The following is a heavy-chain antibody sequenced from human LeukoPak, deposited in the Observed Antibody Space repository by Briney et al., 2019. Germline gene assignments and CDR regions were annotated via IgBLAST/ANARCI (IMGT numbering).Heavy chain of an antibody. CDR3: ARSSSRGFSGGQFHFDWFDP. D-gene: IGHD2-15*01. CDR1: GYTFTGYY. V-gene: IGHV1-2*02. CDR2: INPNSGGT. J-gene: IGHJ5*02. Sequence: GASVTVSCMASGYTFTGYYINWVRQAPGQGLEWMGWINPNSGGTNYAQKFQGRVTMTGDTSINTAYMELSRLISDDTAVYYCARSSSRGFSGGQFHFDWFDPWGQGTLVTVSS.